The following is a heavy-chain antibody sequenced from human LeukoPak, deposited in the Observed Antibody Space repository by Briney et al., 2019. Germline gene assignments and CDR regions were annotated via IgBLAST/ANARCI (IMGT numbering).Heavy chain of an antibody. D-gene: IGHD2-21*01. V-gene: IGHV3-30*18. CDR3: AKPRIPSAYYYGMDV. J-gene: IGHJ6*02. Sequence: GGSLRLSCAASGFAFSSYAMHWVRQAPGKGLEWVAVISFDETNKYYADSVKGRFTISRDNSKNTLYLQMNSLRAEDTAVYYCAKPRIPSAYYYGMDVWGQGTTVTVSS. CDR1: GFAFSSYA. CDR2: ISFDETNK.